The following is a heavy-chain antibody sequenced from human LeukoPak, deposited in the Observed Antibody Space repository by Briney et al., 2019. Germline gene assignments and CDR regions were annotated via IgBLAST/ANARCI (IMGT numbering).Heavy chain of an antibody. Sequence: GGSLRLSCAASGFTFSSYAMSWVRQAPGKGLEWVSAISGSGGSTYYADSVKGRFTISRGNSKNTLYLQMNSLRAEDTAVYYRARTNYDYVWGSYQYYFDYWGQGTLVTVSS. CDR3: ARTNYDYVWGSYQYYFDY. J-gene: IGHJ4*02. V-gene: IGHV3-23*01. D-gene: IGHD3-16*02. CDR1: GFTFSSYA. CDR2: ISGSGGST.